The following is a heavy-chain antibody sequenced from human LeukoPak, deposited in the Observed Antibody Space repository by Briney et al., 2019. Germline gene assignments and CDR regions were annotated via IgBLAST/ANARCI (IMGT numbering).Heavy chain of an antibody. CDR1: GYTFTSYW. CDR2: IYPGDSTT. CDR3: ARHERGTRDY. D-gene: IGHD1-26*01. J-gene: IGHJ4*02. V-gene: IGHV5-51*01. Sequence: GESLKISCQASGYTFTSYWIGWVRQMPGKGVEWMGIIYPGDSTTRYSPSFEGQVTISADKSISTAYLQWSSLRASDTAIYYCARHERGTRDYWGQGTLVTVSS.